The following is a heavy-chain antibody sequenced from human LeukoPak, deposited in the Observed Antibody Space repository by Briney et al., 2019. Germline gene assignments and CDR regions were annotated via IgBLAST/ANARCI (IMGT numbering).Heavy chain of an antibody. CDR2: TIPIINIA. CDR3: ARDERRDFDF. V-gene: IGHV1-69*04. J-gene: IGHJ4*02. Sequence: ASVKVSSKASGDTLSSFTISWLRQAPGQGLEWMGRTIPIINIATYAQKFQGRVTITADKSTSTVHLEVISLRSEDTAVYYCARDERRDFDFWGQGTLVTVSS. CDR1: GDTLSSFT.